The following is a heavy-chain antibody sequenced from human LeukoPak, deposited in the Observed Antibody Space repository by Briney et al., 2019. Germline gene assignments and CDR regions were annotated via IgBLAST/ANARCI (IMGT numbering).Heavy chain of an antibody. V-gene: IGHV4-59*01. D-gene: IGHD5-18*01. CDR2: IYYSGST. Sequence: SETLSLTCTVSGGSLSSFYWSWVRQPPGKGLEWVGYIYYSGSTNYNPSLKSRVTISVDTSKNQFSLKLSSVTAADTAVYYCARELVTSDYYYYGMDVWGQGTTVTVSS. CDR3: ARELVTSDYYYYGMDV. CDR1: GGSLSSFY. J-gene: IGHJ6*02.